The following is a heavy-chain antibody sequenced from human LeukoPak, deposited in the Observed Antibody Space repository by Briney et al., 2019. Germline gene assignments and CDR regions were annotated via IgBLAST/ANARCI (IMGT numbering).Heavy chain of an antibody. V-gene: IGHV4-59*01. CDR3: AGRLGARYDSSGYPGSLDY. CDR2: IYYSGST. D-gene: IGHD3-22*01. CDR1: GGSISSYY. Sequence: PSETLSLTCTVSGGSISSYYWSWIRQPPGKGLEWIGYIYYSGSTNYNPSLKSRVTISVDTSKNQFSLKLSSVAAADTAVYYCAGRLGARYDSSGYPGSLDYWGQGTLVTVSS. J-gene: IGHJ4*02.